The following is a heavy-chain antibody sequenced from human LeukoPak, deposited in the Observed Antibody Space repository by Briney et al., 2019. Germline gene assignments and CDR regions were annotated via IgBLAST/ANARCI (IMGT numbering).Heavy chain of an antibody. D-gene: IGHD3-10*01. CDR2: ISYDGSNK. J-gene: IGHJ4*02. V-gene: IGHV3-30*04. Sequence: GGSLRLSCAASGFTFSSYAMHWVRQAPGKGLEWVAVISYDGSNKYYADSVKGRFTISRDNSKNTLYLQMNSLRAEDTAVYYCAKHLFWFGEFSNFDYWGQGTPVTVSS. CDR3: AKHLFWFGEFSNFDY. CDR1: GFTFSSYA.